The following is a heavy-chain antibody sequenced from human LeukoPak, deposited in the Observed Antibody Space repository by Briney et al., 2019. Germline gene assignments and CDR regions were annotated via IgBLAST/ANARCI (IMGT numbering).Heavy chain of an antibody. CDR3: ARSGGIPSNFDY. CDR2: IYYSGRT. Sequence: SETQSLTCTVSGGSISSYYWSWIRQPPGKGLEWIGYIYYSGRTNYNPSLKSRVTISVDTSKNQFSLKLSSVTAADTAVYYCARSGGIPSNFDYWGQGTLVTVSS. D-gene: IGHD3-16*01. V-gene: IGHV4-59*08. CDR1: GGSISSYY. J-gene: IGHJ4*02.